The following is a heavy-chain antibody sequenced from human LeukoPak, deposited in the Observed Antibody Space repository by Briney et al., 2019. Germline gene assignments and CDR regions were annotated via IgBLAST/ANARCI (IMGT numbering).Heavy chain of an antibody. Sequence: ASVKVSCKTSGYTFTDYYIHWVRQAPGQGLEWMGWINPNSGETNSAQKFQGRVTMTGDTSITTAYMELRDLRSDDTAVYYCARDPPISGRWVFDIWGQGTMVTVSS. CDR3: ARDPPISGRWVFDI. D-gene: IGHD3-9*01. J-gene: IGHJ3*02. CDR2: INPNSGET. V-gene: IGHV1-2*02. CDR1: GYTFTDYY.